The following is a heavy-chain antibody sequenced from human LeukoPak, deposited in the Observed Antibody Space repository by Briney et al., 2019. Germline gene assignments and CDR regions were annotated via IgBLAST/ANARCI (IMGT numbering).Heavy chain of an antibody. CDR3: AREITMVRGVFDY. CDR2: IYYSGST. D-gene: IGHD3-10*01. V-gene: IGHV4-61*01. J-gene: IGHJ4*02. CDR1: GGSVSSGRYF. Sequence: PSETLSLTCTVSGGSVSSGRYFWTWIRQPPGKGLEWIGYIYYSGSTNYNPSLKSRVTISVDTSKNQFSLKLSSVTAADTAVYYCAREITMVRGVFDYWGQGTLVTVSS.